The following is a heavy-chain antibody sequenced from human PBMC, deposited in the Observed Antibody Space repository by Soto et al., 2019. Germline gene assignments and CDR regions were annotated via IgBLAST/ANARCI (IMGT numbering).Heavy chain of an antibody. J-gene: IGHJ4*02. CDR1: GYIFTDYW. CDR2: IYPGDSDT. V-gene: IGHV5-51*01. CDR3: TRLISPVDARRS. Sequence: GESLKISCKGSGYIFTDYWIARVRQMPGKAPEWMGIIYPGDSDTRYSPSFKGQVTISADKSINTAYLQWSSLKASDTAMYYCTRLISPVDARRSWGQGTLVTVYS. D-gene: IGHD2-15*01.